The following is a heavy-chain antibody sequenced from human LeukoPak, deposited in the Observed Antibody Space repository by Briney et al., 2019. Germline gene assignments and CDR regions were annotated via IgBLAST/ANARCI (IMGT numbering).Heavy chain of an antibody. Sequence: GGSLRLSCAASGFTFSSSAMSWVRQVPGKGLEWVSGISASGGSTSYADSVRGRFTISRDNSKNTLYVQMNSLRDEDTAVYYCAKAASSSWPSYYYGMDVWGQGTTVTVSS. CDR3: AKAASSSWPSYYYGMDV. V-gene: IGHV3-23*01. J-gene: IGHJ6*02. D-gene: IGHD6-13*01. CDR1: GFTFSSSA. CDR2: ISASGGST.